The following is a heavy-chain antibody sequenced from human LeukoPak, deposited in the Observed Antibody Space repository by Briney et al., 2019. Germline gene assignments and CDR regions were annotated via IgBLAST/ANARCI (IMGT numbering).Heavy chain of an antibody. CDR2: FDPEDGET. D-gene: IGHD3-9*01. CDR1: GYTLTELS. J-gene: IGHJ4*02. V-gene: IGHV1-24*01. Sequence: ASVKVSCKVSGYTLTELSMHWVRQAPGKGLEWMGGFDPEDGETIYAQKFQGRVTMTRDTSISTAYMELSRLRSDDTAVYYCARDLVSIFWGQGTLVTVSS. CDR3: ARDLVSIF.